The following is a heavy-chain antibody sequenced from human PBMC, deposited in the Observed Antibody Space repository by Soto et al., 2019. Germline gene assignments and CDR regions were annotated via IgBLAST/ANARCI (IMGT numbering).Heavy chain of an antibody. V-gene: IGHV3-23*01. Sequence: EVQLLESGGGLVQPGGSLRLSCAASGFTFSSYAMSWVRQAPGKGLEWVSAISGSAGSTYYADSVKGRFTISRDSSKNTLYLQMNRLRAEDTAVYYCAKAYSISYCYFDLWGRGTLVTVSS. J-gene: IGHJ2*01. CDR2: ISGSAGST. CDR1: GFTFSSYA. D-gene: IGHD2-15*01. CDR3: AKAYSISYCYFDL.